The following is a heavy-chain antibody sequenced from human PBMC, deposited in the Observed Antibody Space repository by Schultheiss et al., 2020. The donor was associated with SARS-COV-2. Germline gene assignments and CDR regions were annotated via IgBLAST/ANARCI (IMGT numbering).Heavy chain of an antibody. CDR3: ATRPLGSGYTY. CDR1: GFTFSRYG. V-gene: IGHV3-30*12. CDR2: ISFDGGTK. J-gene: IGHJ4*02. D-gene: IGHD3-22*01. Sequence: GGSLRLSCAVSGFTFSRYGINWVRQAPGKGLEWVAVISFDGGTKYYADSVNGRFTISRDNAKNSLYLQMNSLRAEDTAVYYCATRPLGSGYTYWGQGTLVTVSS.